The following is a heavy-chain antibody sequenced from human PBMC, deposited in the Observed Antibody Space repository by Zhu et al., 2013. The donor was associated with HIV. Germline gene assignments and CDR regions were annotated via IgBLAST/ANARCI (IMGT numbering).Heavy chain of an antibody. CDR3: ARQSITMVRGVIRLPVSVWFDP. CDR1: GYTFTSYG. D-gene: IGHD3-10*01. Sequence: QVQLVQSGAEVKKPGASVKVSCKASGYTFTSYGISWVRQAPGQGLEWMGWISAYNGNTNYAQKLQGRVTMTTDTSTSTAYMELRSLRSDDTAVYYCARQSITMVRGVIRLPVSVWFDPWGRGNPCHPSPQ. J-gene: IGHJ5*02. V-gene: IGHV1-18*01. CDR2: ISAYNGNT.